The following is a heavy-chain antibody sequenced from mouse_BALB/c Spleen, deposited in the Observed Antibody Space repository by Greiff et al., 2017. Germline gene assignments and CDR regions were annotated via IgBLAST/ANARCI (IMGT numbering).Heavy chain of an antibody. CDR2: IWSGGST. Sequence: VHLVESGPGLVQPSQSLSITCTVSGFSLTSYGVHWVRQSPGKGLEWLGVIWSGGSTDYNAAFISRLSISKDNSKSQVFFKMNSLQANDTAIYYCAIYDGYYGYFDVWGAGTTVTVSS. V-gene: IGHV2-2*02. D-gene: IGHD2-3*01. J-gene: IGHJ1*01. CDR3: AIYDGYYGYFDV. CDR1: GFSLTSYG.